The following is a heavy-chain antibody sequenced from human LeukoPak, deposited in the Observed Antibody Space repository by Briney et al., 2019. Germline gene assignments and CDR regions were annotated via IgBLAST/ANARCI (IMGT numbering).Heavy chain of an antibody. D-gene: IGHD1-26*01. CDR2: ISYDGSNK. CDR1: GFTFSSYA. CDR3: ARDLVGASPFDY. J-gene: IGHJ4*02. Sequence: SGGSLRLSCAASGFTFSSYAMHWVRQAPGKGLEWVAVISYDGSNKYYADSVKGRFTISRDNSKNTLYLQMNSLRAEDTAVYYCARDLVGASPFDYWGQGTLVTVSS. V-gene: IGHV3-30*04.